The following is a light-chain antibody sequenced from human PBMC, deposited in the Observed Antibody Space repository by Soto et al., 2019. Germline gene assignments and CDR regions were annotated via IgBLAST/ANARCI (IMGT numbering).Light chain of an antibody. V-gene: IGKV1-5*01. Sequence: DIQLTQSPSTLSASVGDRVTITCRDRQNISSWLAWYQQKPGKAPKVLIYDASSLESGVPPRFSGSGSGTEFTLTISSLHPDDFATYYCQQYNTYPWTFGQGTKVEIK. CDR3: QQYNTYPWT. J-gene: IGKJ1*01. CDR1: QNISSW. CDR2: DAS.